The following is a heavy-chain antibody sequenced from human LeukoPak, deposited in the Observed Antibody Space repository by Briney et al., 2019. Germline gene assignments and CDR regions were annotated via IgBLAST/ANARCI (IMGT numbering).Heavy chain of an antibody. CDR1: GYSISTGYY. D-gene: IGHD3/OR15-3a*01. CDR2: SNRTGST. CDR3: ARHYWTPGAFDI. Sequence: SETLSLTCGVSGYSISTGYYWGWVRQPPGKGLEWIVSSNRTGSTHHNPSLKSRVTISVDTSENQFSLKLTSVTAADTAVYYCARHYWTPGAFDIWSQGAMVTVSS. J-gene: IGHJ3*02. V-gene: IGHV4-38-2*01.